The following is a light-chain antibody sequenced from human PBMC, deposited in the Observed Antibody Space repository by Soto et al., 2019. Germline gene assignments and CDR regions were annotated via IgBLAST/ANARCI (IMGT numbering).Light chain of an antibody. CDR1: QSVSSSY. V-gene: IGKV3-20*01. CDR2: GTS. J-gene: IGKJ4*01. Sequence: EIVLTQSPGTLSLSPGERATLSCRASQSVSSSYLAWYQQKPGQAPRLLISGTSNRATGIPDRFSGSGSGTDFTLTISRLEPEDFAVDSCQHYARSPLTCGGGTKVEIK. CDR3: QHYARSPLT.